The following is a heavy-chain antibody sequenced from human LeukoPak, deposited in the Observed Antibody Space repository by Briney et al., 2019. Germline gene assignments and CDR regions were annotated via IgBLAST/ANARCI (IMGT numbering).Heavy chain of an antibody. V-gene: IGHV4-59*01. J-gene: IGHJ5*02. D-gene: IGHD3-22*01. CDR2: IYYSGST. CDR3: ARGVYYDISDNWFDP. CDR1: GGSISSYY. Sequence: SDTLSLTCTVSGGSISSYYWSWIRQPPGKGLEWIGYIYYSGSTNYNPSLKSRVTISVDTSKNQFSLKLSSVTAADTAVYYCARGVYYDISDNWFDPWGRGTLVTVSS.